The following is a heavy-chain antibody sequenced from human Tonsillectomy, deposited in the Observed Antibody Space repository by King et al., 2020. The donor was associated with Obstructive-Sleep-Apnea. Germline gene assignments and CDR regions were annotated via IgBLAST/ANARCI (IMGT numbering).Heavy chain of an antibody. CDR1: GGSISSYY. Sequence: QLQESGPGLVKPSETLSLTCTVSGGSISSYYWSWIRQPPGKGLEWIGYIYYSGSTNYNPSLKSRVTISVDTSKNQFSLKLSSVTAADTAVYYCARHGGYFDRLFDYWGQGTLVTVSS. J-gene: IGHJ4*02. V-gene: IGHV4-59*08. CDR3: ARHGGYFDRLFDY. CDR2: IYYSGST. D-gene: IGHD3-9*01.